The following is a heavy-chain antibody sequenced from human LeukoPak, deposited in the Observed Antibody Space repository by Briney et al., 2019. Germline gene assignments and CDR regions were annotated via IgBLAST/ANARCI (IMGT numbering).Heavy chain of an antibody. J-gene: IGHJ4*02. CDR2: INHSGST. CDR1: GGSISNSNYY. CDR3: ASFVGYGYYFDY. Sequence: KPSETLSLTCTVSGGSISNSNYYWSWIRQPPGKGLEWIGEINHSGSTNYNPSLKSRVTISVDTSKNQFSLKLSSVTAADTAVYYCASFVGYGYYFDYWGQGTLVTVSS. D-gene: IGHD5-18*01. V-gene: IGHV4-39*07.